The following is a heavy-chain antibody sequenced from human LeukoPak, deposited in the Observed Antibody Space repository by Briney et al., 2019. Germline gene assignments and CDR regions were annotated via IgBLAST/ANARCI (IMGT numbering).Heavy chain of an antibody. CDR2: IYPGDSDT. CDR3: ARAGYSNRWDGVDY. V-gene: IGHV5-51*01. D-gene: IGHD2/OR15-2a*01. J-gene: IGHJ4*02. CDR1: GYTFTNYW. Sequence: GESLKISCKGSGYTFTNYWIGWVRQMPGKGLEFMGIIYPGDSDTRYSPSFQGQVTISVDKSINTAYLQWSSLKASDSALYYCARAGYSNRWDGVDYWGQGTLVTVSS.